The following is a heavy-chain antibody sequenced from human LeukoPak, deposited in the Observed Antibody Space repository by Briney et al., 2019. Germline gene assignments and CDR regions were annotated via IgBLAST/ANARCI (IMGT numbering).Heavy chain of an antibody. J-gene: IGHJ3*02. D-gene: IGHD4-23*01. CDR3: VRDYGGNSGNSAFDI. V-gene: IGHV3-30*04. Sequence: GGSLRLSCAASGFTFSSYTMHWVRQAPGKGLEWVAFTSYDGRNKYYADSVKGRFTISRDNSKNTLYMEMNSLRAEDTAVYFCVRDYGGNSGNSAFDIWGQGTMVTVSS. CDR1: GFTFSSYT. CDR2: TSYDGRNK.